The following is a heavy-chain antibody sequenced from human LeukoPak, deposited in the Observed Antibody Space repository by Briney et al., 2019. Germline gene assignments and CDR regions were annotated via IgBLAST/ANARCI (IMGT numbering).Heavy chain of an antibody. J-gene: IGHJ6*02. Sequence: SQTLSLTCAISGDSVSNNIAVWNWVRQSPSSGLEWLGRTFYRSKWFNEYAESVKSRITLNSDTSKNQFSLQLNSVTPDDTAVYYCGRSLTWHYGLDVWGQGTTVIVSS. D-gene: IGHD4-23*01. CDR3: GRSLTWHYGLDV. V-gene: IGHV6-1*01. CDR2: TFYRSKWFN. CDR1: GDSVSNNIAV.